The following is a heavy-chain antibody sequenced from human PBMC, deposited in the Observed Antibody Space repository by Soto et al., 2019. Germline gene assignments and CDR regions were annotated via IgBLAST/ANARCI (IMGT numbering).Heavy chain of an antibody. CDR2: IYWDDDK. Sequence: SGPTLVNPTQTLTLTCTFSGFSLSTSGVGVGWIRQPPGKALEWLALIYWDDDKRYSPSLKSRLTITKDTSKNPVVLTMTNMDPVDTATYYCAHHWGFLEWLPVHYFDYWGQGTLVTVSS. D-gene: IGHD3-3*01. V-gene: IGHV2-5*02. CDR3: AHHWGFLEWLPVHYFDY. CDR1: GFSLSTSGVG. J-gene: IGHJ4*02.